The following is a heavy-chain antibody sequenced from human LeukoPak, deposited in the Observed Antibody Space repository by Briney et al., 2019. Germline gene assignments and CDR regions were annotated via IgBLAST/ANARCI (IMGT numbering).Heavy chain of an antibody. J-gene: IGHJ4*02. V-gene: IGHV4-34*11. CDR1: GGSFSGYY. CDR2: LYYSGST. D-gene: IGHD3-22*01. CDR3: ARSDSSGYYYPDY. Sequence: PSETLSLTCAVYGGSFSGYYWSWIRQPPGNELEWIGNLYYSGSTYYNPSLKSRVTISADTSENQFSLNLSSVTAADTAVYFCARSDSSGYYYPDYWGQGTLVTVSS.